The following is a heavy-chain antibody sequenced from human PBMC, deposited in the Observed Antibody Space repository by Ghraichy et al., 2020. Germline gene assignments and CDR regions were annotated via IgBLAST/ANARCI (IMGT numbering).Heavy chain of an antibody. V-gene: IGHV3-30*03. CDR2: ISYDGSFK. CDR1: GFAFSTFA. D-gene: IGHD5-18*01. Sequence: GGSLRLSCAASGFAFSTFAMHWVRQAPGKGLEWVALISYDGSFKYYADSVKGRFTISRDNSKDTLYLQMNSLRVEDTAVYYCARARFSYGLSGYYYGMNVWGQGTTVTVSS. J-gene: IGHJ6*02. CDR3: ARARFSYGLSGYYYGMNV.